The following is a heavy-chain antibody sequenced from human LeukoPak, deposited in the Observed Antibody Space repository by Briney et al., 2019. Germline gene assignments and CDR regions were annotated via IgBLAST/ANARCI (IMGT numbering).Heavy chain of an antibody. D-gene: IGHD2-2*01. J-gene: IGHJ6*02. CDR1: GYTFTSYG. V-gene: IGHV1-18*01. Sequence: ASVKVSCKASGYTFTSYGISWVRQAPGQGLEWMGWISAYNGNTNYAQKLQGRVTMTTDTSTSTAYMELRSLRSDDTAVYYCARVAPYCSSTSCYYYYGMDVWGQGTTATVSS. CDR2: ISAYNGNT. CDR3: ARVAPYCSSTSCYYYYGMDV.